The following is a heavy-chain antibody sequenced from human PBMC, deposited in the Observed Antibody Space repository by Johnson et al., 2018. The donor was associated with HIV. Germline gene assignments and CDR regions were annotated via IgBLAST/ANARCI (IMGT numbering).Heavy chain of an antibody. D-gene: IGHD5-24*01. CDR1: GFTFSTYW. Sequence: VQLVESGGGVVRPGGSLRLSCAASGFTFSTYWVHWVRQVPGEGLVWVARINSDGSETKYAESVKGRFTISRDNAKKSLYLQMNSLRVEDTAVYFCARNGDGYTPDAFDIWGQGTVVTVSS. J-gene: IGHJ3*02. CDR2: INSDGSET. CDR3: ARNGDGYTPDAFDI. V-gene: IGHV3-74*02.